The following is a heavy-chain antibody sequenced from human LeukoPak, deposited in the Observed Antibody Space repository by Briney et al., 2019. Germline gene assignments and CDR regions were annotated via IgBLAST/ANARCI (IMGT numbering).Heavy chain of an antibody. J-gene: IGHJ4*02. CDR3: AIQAITMIVVVTFDY. V-gene: IGHV1-2*06. Sequence: ASVKVSCKASGYTFTGYYMHWVRQAPGQGLEWMGRINPNSGGTNYAQKLQGRVTMTRDTSISTAYMELSRLRSDDTAVYYCAIQAITMIVVVTFDYWGQGTLVTVSS. D-gene: IGHD3-22*01. CDR1: GYTFTGYY. CDR2: INPNSGGT.